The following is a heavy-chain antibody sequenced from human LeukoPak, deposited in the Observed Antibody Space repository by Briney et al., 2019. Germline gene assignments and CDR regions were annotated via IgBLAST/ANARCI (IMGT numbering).Heavy chain of an antibody. CDR1: GGSISSSSYY. J-gene: IGHJ6*02. Sequence: PSETLSLTCTVSGGSISSSSYYWGWIRQPPGKGLEWIGSIYYSGSTYYNPSLKSRVTISVDTSKNQFSLKLSSVTAADTAVYYCASSTVVTSYYYYGMDVWGQGTTVTVSS. CDR3: ASSTVVTSYYYYGMDV. D-gene: IGHD4-23*01. CDR2: IYYSGST. V-gene: IGHV4-39*07.